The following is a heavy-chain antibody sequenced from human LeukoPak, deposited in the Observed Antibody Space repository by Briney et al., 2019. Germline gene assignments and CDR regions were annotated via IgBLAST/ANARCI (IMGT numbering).Heavy chain of an antibody. CDR3: ARWGSSRTFDI. D-gene: IGHD6-6*01. Sequence: SETLSLTCTVSGGSITSGSYYWSWIRQPAGKGLEWIGRIYTSGSANYNPSLKSRVTISVYTSKNQFSLELSSVTAADTAVYYCARWGSSRTFDIWGPGKLVTVSS. CDR1: GGSITSGSYY. CDR2: IYTSGSA. J-gene: IGHJ3*02. V-gene: IGHV4-61*02.